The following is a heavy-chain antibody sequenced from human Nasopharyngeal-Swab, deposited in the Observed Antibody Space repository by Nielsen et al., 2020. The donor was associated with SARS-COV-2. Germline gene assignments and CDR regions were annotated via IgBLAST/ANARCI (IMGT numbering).Heavy chain of an antibody. CDR1: GYTFTSNW. CDR3: ALLSSSSGAYFA. V-gene: IGHV5-51*01. CDR2: IYPSDSKT. Sequence: GESLKISCKGSGYTFTSNWIGWVRHMPGKGLEWMGFIYPSDSKTTYSPSFQGQVIISVDKSIATAYLQWNSLKASDSGIYYCALLSSSSGAYFAWGQGTLVTVSS. D-gene: IGHD3-16*02. J-gene: IGHJ5*02.